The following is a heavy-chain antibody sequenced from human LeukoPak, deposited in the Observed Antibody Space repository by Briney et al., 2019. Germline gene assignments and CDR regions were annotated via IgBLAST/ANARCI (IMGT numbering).Heavy chain of an antibody. CDR2: INHSGST. D-gene: IGHD4-11*01. CDR1: GGSFSGYY. J-gene: IGHJ3*02. V-gene: IGHV4-34*01. Sequence: SETLSLTCAVYGGSFSGYYWSWIRQPPGKGLEWIGEINHSGSTNYNPSLKSRVTISVDTSKNQFSLKLSSVTAADTAVYYCARRLDAFDIWGQGSMVTVSS. CDR3: ARRLDAFDI.